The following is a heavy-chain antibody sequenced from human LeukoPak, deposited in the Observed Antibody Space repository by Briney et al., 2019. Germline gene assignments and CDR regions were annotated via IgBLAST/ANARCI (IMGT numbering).Heavy chain of an antibody. D-gene: IGHD1-26*01. CDR1: GFTFGSYW. CDR2: IKQDGSQK. V-gene: IGHV3-7*01. CDR3: ARDQVGTTKLSHYYYYYMDV. Sequence: GGSLRLSCAASGFTFGSYWMSWVRRAPGKGLEWVANIKQDGSQKYYVDSVKGRFTISRDNAKNSLYLQMNSLRDEDTAVYYCARDQVGTTKLSHYYYYYMDVWGKGTTVTVSS. J-gene: IGHJ6*03.